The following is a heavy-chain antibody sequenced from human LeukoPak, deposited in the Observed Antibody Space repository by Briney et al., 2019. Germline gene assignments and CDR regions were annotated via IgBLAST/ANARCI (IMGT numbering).Heavy chain of an antibody. CDR1: GYTSTSYD. D-gene: IGHD1-26*01. Sequence: PGASVKVSCKASGYTSTSYDINWVRQATGQGLEWMGWMNPNSGNTGYAQKFQGRVTMTRNTSISTAYMELSSLRSEDTAVYYCARGELTWGYYFDYWGQGTLVTVSS. J-gene: IGHJ4*02. V-gene: IGHV1-8*01. CDR2: MNPNSGNT. CDR3: ARGELTWGYYFDY.